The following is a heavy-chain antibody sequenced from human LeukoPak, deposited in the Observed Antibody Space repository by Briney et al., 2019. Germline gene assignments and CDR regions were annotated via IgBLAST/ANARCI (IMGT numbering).Heavy chain of an antibody. CDR2: ITGSGGDA. D-gene: IGHD2-15*01. J-gene: IGHJ4*02. CDR1: GFTFSNYA. V-gene: IGHV3-23*01. CDR3: AKGLKGCSGSSCYYFFDF. Sequence: GGSLRLSCAASGFTFSNYAMNWVRQAPGKGLEWVSSITGSGGDAYYADSVKGRFTISRDNSKNTLDLQMNSLRAGDTAVYYCAKGLKGCSGSSCYYFFDFWGQGALITVSS.